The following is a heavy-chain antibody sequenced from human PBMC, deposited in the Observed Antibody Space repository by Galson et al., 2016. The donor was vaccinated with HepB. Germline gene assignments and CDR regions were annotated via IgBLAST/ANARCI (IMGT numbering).Heavy chain of an antibody. CDR2: IIPVFDAS. D-gene: IGHD2-15*01. CDR3: AAWVEGCRGGTCLDYFES. J-gene: IGHJ4*02. V-gene: IGHV1-69*13. Sequence: SVKVSCKASGGTFSTYAISWVRQAPGQGLEWMGGIIPVFDASNYADEFQGRVTFTADESTGTASMDLSSLRSDDTAVYYCAAWVEGCRGGTCLDYFESWGQGTLVTVSS. CDR1: GGTFSTYA.